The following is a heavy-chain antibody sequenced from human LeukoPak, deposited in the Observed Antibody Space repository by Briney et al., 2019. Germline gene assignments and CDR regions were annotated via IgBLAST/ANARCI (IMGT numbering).Heavy chain of an antibody. CDR3: TTGSRLRYSDY. D-gene: IGHD3-9*01. Sequence: GGSLRLSCAASAFTFSDAWMTWVRQAPGKGLEWVGRIKSRTDGGTTDYAAPVKGRFTISRDDSKNTLYLQMNSLKTEDTAVYYCTTGSRLRYSDYWGQGTLVTVSS. J-gene: IGHJ4*02. CDR1: AFTFSDAW. CDR2: IKSRTDGGTT. V-gene: IGHV3-15*01.